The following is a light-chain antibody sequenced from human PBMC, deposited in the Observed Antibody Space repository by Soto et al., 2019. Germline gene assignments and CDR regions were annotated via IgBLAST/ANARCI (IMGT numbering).Light chain of an antibody. Sequence: QAVVTQEPSLTVSPGGTVSLTCGSNTGAVTIGHYPYWFQQKPGHAPRTLVYDTNNRHSWTPARFSGSLLGGKAALTLSGAQPEDEADYYCLISSGGARVFGGGTKLTVL. CDR1: TGAVTIGHY. V-gene: IGLV7-46*01. J-gene: IGLJ3*02. CDR3: LISSGGARV. CDR2: DTN.